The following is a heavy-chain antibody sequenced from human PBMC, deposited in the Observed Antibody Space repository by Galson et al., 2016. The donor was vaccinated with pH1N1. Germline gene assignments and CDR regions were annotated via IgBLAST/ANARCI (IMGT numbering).Heavy chain of an antibody. CDR3: SRLVWFGELGNWFDP. V-gene: IGHV4-39*07. CDR2: IYYSGST. Sequence: SETLSLTCTVSGGSISSSSYYWDWIRQPPGKGLEWIGSIYYSGSTYYNPSLKSRVTISVDTSKNQFSLKLSSVTAADTAVYYCSRLVWFGELGNWFDPWGQGTLVTVSS. CDR1: GGSISSSSYY. D-gene: IGHD3-10*01. J-gene: IGHJ5*02.